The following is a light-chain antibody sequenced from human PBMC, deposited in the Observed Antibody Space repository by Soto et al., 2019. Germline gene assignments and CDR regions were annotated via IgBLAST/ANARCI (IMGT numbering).Light chain of an antibody. CDR3: AAWDDSLNGPNYV. J-gene: IGLJ1*01. CDR2: SNN. V-gene: IGLV1-44*01. CDR1: SSNIGSNT. Sequence: QSVLTQPPSASGTPGQRVTISCSGSSSNIGSNTVNWYHQLPGTAPKLLIYSNNQRPSGVPDRFSGSKSGTSASLAISGLQSEDEADYYCAAWDDSLNGPNYVFGTGTKLTVL.